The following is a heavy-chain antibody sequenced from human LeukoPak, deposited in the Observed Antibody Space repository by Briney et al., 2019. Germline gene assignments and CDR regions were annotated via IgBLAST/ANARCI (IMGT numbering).Heavy chain of an antibody. J-gene: IGHJ3*02. D-gene: IGHD3-10*01. CDR1: GFTLSSYW. V-gene: IGHV3-7*03. CDR2: IKEDGSEK. Sequence: QTGGSLRLSCAASGFTLSSYWMRWVRQAPGKGLEWVANIKEDGSEKYYVDSVKGRFTISRDNAKNSLYLHMNSLTAEDTAMYYCARDWVAGVPFDAFDIWGQGTMVSVSS. CDR3: ARDWVAGVPFDAFDI.